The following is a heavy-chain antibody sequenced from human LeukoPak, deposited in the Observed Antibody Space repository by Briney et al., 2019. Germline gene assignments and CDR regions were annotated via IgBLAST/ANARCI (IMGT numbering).Heavy chain of an antibody. D-gene: IGHD1-20*01. J-gene: IGHJ3*02. V-gene: IGHV1-18*04. Sequence: GASVKVSCKASGYTFTSYYMHWVRQAPGQGLEWMGWISAYNGHTKYAQKLQGRVTMTTDTSTTTANMELRSLRSDDTAVYYCARASTHRYNWKSGQLSDAFDIWGQGTMVTVSS. CDR3: ARASTHRYNWKSGQLSDAFDI. CDR2: ISAYNGHT. CDR1: GYTFTSYY.